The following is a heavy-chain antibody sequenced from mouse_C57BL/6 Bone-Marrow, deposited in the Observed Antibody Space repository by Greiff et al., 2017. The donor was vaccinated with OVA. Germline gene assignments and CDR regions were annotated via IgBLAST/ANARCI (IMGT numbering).Heavy chain of an antibody. CDR3: GIYYYGSSRGDYFDY. J-gene: IGHJ2*01. Sequence: VKLQESGAELARPGASVKLSCKASGYTFTSYGISWVKQRTGQGLEWIGEIYPRSGNTYYNEKFKGKATLTADKSSSTAYMELRSLTSEDSAVYFCGIYYYGSSRGDYFDYWGQGTTLTVSS. CDR1: GYTFTSYG. D-gene: IGHD1-1*01. CDR2: IYPRSGNT. V-gene: IGHV1-81*01.